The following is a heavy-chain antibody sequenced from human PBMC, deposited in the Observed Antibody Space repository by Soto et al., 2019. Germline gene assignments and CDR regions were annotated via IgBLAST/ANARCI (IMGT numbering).Heavy chain of an antibody. D-gene: IGHD3-3*01. V-gene: IGHV3-23*01. CDR1: GFTFSSYA. CDR2: ISGSGGST. Sequence: GGSLRLSCAASGFTFSSYAMSWVRQAPGKGLEWVSAISGSGGSTYYADSVKGRFTISRDNSKNTLYLQMNSLRAEDTAVYYCAKDITYYDFWSGYLVVPSYYYYGMDVWGQGTTVTVSS. CDR3: AKDITYYDFWSGYLVVPSYYYYGMDV. J-gene: IGHJ6*02.